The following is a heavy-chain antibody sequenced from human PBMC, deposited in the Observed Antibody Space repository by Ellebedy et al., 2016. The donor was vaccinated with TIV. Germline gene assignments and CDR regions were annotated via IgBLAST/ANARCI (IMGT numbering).Heavy chain of an antibody. CDR1: GFTFSAYA. Sequence: GESLKISXATSGFTFSAYAMSWVRQAPGKGLEWVSAIAGNNVNRYYADAVRGRFTISRDHSRNTLFLQMNSLRGEDTAVYYCARQFTAYSYGFDLWGQGTLVTVSS. CDR2: IAGNNVNR. J-gene: IGHJ3*01. D-gene: IGHD5-18*01. V-gene: IGHV3-23*01. CDR3: ARQFTAYSYGFDL.